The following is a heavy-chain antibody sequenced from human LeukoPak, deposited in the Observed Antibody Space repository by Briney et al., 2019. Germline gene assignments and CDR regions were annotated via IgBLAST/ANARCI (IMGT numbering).Heavy chain of an antibody. J-gene: IGHJ5*02. Sequence: ASVKVSCKASGYTFTNYAISWVRQAPGQGLEWMGWISAYNGNTNYAQKYEGRFIMTTDTSTNTAYMELRSLLSDDTAMYYCARFAGLIPIRYNWFDPWGQGTLVTVSS. D-gene: IGHD2-2*01. CDR2: ISAYNGNT. CDR3: ARFAGLIPIRYNWFDP. V-gene: IGHV1-18*01. CDR1: GYTFTNYA.